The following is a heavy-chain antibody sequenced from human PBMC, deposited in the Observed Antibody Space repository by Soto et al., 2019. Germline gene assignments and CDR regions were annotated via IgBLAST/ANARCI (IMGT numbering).Heavy chain of an antibody. Sequence: QVQLVQSGADVKKPGASVKVSCKASGYTFTSYGISWVRQAPGQGLEWVGWISPYNGDTNYAQKLQARATMTTDTFTSTAYMELRSLISDDTAVYYCARAAQLTDRGVRGLFDPWGQGTLVTVSS. V-gene: IGHV1-18*01. CDR3: ARAAQLTDRGVRGLFDP. CDR2: ISPYNGDT. CDR1: GYTFTSYG. J-gene: IGHJ5*02. D-gene: IGHD2-2*01.